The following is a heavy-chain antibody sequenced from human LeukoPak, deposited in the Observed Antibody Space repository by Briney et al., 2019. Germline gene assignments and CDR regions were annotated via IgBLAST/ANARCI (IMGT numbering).Heavy chain of an antibody. CDR1: GFTVSSNY. V-gene: IGHV3-53*01. CDR3: ASFQWLRYFDF. D-gene: IGHD5-12*01. J-gene: IGHJ4*02. CDR2: IYSGGST. Sequence: GGSLRLSCAASGFTVSSNYMNWVRQAPGKGLEWVSVIYSGGSTYYADSVKGRFTISRDNSKNTLYLQMNSLRAEDTAVYFCASFQWLRYFDFWGQGTLVTVSS.